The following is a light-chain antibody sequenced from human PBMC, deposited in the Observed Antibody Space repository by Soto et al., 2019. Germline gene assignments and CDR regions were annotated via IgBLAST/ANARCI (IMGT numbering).Light chain of an antibody. V-gene: IGLV2-23*03. J-gene: IGLJ1*01. CDR1: SSDVGGYNL. CDR3: CSYAGTRTVEV. CDR2: EGG. Sequence: QSVLTQPASVSGSPGQSITMSCTGTSSDVGGYNLVSWYQQYPGKAPKLLIYEGGKRPSGVSHRFSGSKSGNRASLTISGLQAEDEGDYYCCSYAGTRTVEVFGTGTKLTVL.